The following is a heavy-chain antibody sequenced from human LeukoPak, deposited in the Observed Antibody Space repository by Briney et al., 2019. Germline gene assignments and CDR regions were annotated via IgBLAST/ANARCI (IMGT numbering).Heavy chain of an antibody. CDR3: AREDSSNYAPYYYYYYGMDV. Sequence: GGSLRLSCAASGFTFSSYTMSWVRQAPGKGLEWVAVIWYDGSNKYYADSVKGRFTISRDNSKNTLYLQMNSLRAEDTAVYYCAREDSSNYAPYYYYYYGMDVWGQGTTVTVSS. J-gene: IGHJ6*02. CDR1: GFTFSSYT. CDR2: IWYDGSNK. V-gene: IGHV3-33*08. D-gene: IGHD4-11*01.